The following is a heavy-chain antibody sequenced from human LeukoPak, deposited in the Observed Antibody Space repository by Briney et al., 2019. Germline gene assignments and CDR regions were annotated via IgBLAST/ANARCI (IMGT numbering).Heavy chain of an antibody. Sequence: ASVKVSCKVSGYTLTELSMHWVRQAPGKGLEWMGGFVPEDGETIYAQKFQGRVTMTEDTSTDTAYMELSSLRSEDTAVYYCATEKVGRRGIQLWLYYGMDVWGQGTTVTVSS. D-gene: IGHD5-18*01. CDR2: FVPEDGET. J-gene: IGHJ6*02. CDR1: GYTLTELS. CDR3: ATEKVGRRGIQLWLYYGMDV. V-gene: IGHV1-24*01.